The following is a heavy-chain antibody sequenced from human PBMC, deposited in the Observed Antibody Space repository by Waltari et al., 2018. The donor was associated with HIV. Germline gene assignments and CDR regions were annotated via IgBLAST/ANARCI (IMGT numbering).Heavy chain of an antibody. CDR1: GGSITSGCYS. Sequence: QVQLQESGPGLVKPSQTLSLTCTVPGGSITSGCYSWIWIRQPAGKGLEWIGRIYISGSANYNPSLRSRVTMSLDTSKNQFSLKLTSVTAADTAVYYCARGLDILTGYYHWFSDLWGRGTLVTVSS. CDR3: ARGLDILTGYYHWFSDL. CDR2: IYISGSA. J-gene: IGHJ2*01. D-gene: IGHD3-9*01. V-gene: IGHV4-61*02.